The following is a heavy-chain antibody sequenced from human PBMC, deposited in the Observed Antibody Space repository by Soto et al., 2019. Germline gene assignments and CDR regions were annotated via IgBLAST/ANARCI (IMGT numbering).Heavy chain of an antibody. CDR3: ARDYLPAIRYYGMDV. CDR2: IWYDGSNK. Sequence: GGSLRLSCAASGFTFSSYGMHWVRQAPGKGLEWVAVIWYDGSNKYYADSVKGRFTISRDNSKNTLYLQMNSLRAEDTAVYYCARDYLPAIRYYGMDVWGQGTTVTVSS. D-gene: IGHD2-21*02. J-gene: IGHJ6*02. V-gene: IGHV3-33*01. CDR1: GFTFSSYG.